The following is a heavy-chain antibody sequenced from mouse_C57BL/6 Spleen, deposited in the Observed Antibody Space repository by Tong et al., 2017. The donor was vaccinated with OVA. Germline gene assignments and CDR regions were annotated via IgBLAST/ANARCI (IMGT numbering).Heavy chain of an antibody. D-gene: IGHD2-2*01. V-gene: IGHV5-4*01. J-gene: IGHJ4*01. CDR1: GFTFSSYA. CDR2: ISGGGSYT. Sequence: EVQLQESGGGLVKPGGSLKLSCAASGFTFSSYAMSWVRQTPEKRLEWVATISGGGSYTYYPDNVKGRFTISRDNAKNNLYLQMSHLKSEDTAMYYCARVGLDAMDYWGQGTSVTVSS. CDR3: ARVGLDAMDY.